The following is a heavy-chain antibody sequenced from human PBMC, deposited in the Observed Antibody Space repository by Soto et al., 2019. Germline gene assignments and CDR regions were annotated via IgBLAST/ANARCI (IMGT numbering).Heavy chain of an antibody. CDR1: GFTFSNYG. J-gene: IGHJ4*02. D-gene: IGHD2-15*01. Sequence: PGGSLRLSCVASGFTFSNYGMSWVRQAPGKGLEWVSSISGSGGRTYYADSVKGRFTISRDNSKNTLYLQTDSLRAEDTAFYYCAKSDCSGGSCYFPFDCWGQGTLVTVSS. CDR3: AKSDCSGGSCYFPFDC. CDR2: ISGSGGRT. V-gene: IGHV3-23*01.